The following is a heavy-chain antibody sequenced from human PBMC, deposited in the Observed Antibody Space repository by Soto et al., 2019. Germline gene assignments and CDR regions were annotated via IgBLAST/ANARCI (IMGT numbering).Heavy chain of an antibody. Sequence: QLQLQESGPGLVKPSETLSLTCSVSGGSISSTNYYWGWIRQPPGKGLEWIGIIHYSGSTYYNPSLKSRVTVSVDTSRNQFSLKLTSVTAADTAVYYCARLAWVRFHKSIDYWGQGRLVSVSS. CDR1: GGSISSTNYY. CDR3: ARLAWVRFHKSIDY. D-gene: IGHD1-1*01. J-gene: IGHJ4*02. V-gene: IGHV4-39*01. CDR2: IHYSGST.